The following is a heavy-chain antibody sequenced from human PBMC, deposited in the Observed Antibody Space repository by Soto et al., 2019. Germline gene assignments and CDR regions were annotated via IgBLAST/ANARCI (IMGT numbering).Heavy chain of an antibody. J-gene: IGHJ4*02. V-gene: IGHV1-18*01. CDR1: GYTFTSYG. CDR3: AREPGV. CDR2: INTYNGNT. Sequence: ASVKVSCKASGYTFTSYGISWVRQAPGQRLEWMGWINTYNGNTKYSQKFQGRVTMTRDTSKNQFSLKLSSVTAADTAVYYCAREPGVWGQGSLVTVSS. D-gene: IGHD3-10*01.